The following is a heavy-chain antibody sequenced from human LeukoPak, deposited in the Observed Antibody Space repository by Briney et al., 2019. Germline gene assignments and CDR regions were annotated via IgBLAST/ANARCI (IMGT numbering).Heavy chain of an antibody. J-gene: IGHJ4*02. CDR2: IYPGDSDT. D-gene: IGHD3-3*01. CDR3: ARQNDFRLDY. V-gene: IGHV5-51*01. Sequence: GESLKISCKGSGYTFSSYWIGWVRQMPGKGLEWMGIIYPGDSDTRYSPSLQGQVTIPVDTSIGTAYLQSSSLKASDTAIYYCARQNDFRLDYWGQGTLVTVSS. CDR1: GYTFSSYW.